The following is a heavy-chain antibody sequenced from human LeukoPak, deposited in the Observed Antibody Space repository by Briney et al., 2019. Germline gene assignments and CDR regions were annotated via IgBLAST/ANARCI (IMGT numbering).Heavy chain of an antibody. Sequence: GGSLRLSYAASGFTFSSYAMSWVRQAPGKGLEWVSAISGSGGSTYYADSVKGRFTISRDNSKNTLYLQMNSLRAEDTAVYYCAKDYWNDVYFDYWGQGTLVTVSS. CDR3: AKDYWNDVYFDY. V-gene: IGHV3-23*01. J-gene: IGHJ4*02. CDR2: ISGSGGST. D-gene: IGHD1-1*01. CDR1: GFTFSSYA.